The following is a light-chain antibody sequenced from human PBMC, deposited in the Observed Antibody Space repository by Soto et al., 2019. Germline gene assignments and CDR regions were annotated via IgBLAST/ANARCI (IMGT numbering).Light chain of an antibody. CDR2: DAS. CDR3: QLYNFWPLT. Sequence: EIVLTHSPATLSLSPRERATLSCRASQSVSSYLAWYQQKPGQAPRLLIYDASNRATGVPARFSGSGSGTDFTLTIISLQSEDFTLYYCQLYNFWPLTFGGGTKV. CDR1: QSVSSY. V-gene: IGKV3-11*01. J-gene: IGKJ4*01.